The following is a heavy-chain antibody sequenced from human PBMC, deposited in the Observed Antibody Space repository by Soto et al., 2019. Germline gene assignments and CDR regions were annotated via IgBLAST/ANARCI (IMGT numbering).Heavy chain of an antibody. CDR1: GGSISGHY. CDR3: ARVGSSGWSPDY. CDR2: IFYSGST. Sequence: PSETLSLTCTVSGGSISGHYWTWIRQPPGKGLEWIGYIFYSGSTNYNPSLKSRVTISVDTSKNQFSLKLSSVTAADTAVYYCARVGSSGWSPDYRGPGTLVTVSS. J-gene: IGHJ4*02. D-gene: IGHD6-19*01. V-gene: IGHV4-59*11.